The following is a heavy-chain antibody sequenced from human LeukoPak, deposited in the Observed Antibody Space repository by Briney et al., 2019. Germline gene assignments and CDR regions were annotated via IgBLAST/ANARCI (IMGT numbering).Heavy chain of an antibody. CDR2: IKQDGSEK. CDR3: ARYCSSTSCYRRNWFDP. J-gene: IGHJ5*02. Sequence: GGSLRLSCAASGFTFSSYWMSWVRQAPGKGLEWVANIKQDGSEKYYVDSVKGRFTISRDNAKNSLYLQMNSLRAEDTAVYYCARYCSSTSCYRRNWFDPWGQGTLVTVSS. D-gene: IGHD2-2*02. V-gene: IGHV3-7*01. CDR1: GFTFSSYW.